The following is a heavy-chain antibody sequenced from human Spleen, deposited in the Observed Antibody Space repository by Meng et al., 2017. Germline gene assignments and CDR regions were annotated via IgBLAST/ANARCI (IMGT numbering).Heavy chain of an antibody. V-gene: IGHV1-69*09. Sequence: QVRWGHVWSGGKKPGASVKVSCRASGGIFSNYSLNWVRQAPGQGLEWLGRIIPMFDITHYAPKFQGRVTITADKSTSTAYLELSSLTSEDTAVFYCARAASRVLWYFDLWGRGTLVTVSS. D-gene: IGHD3-10*01. CDR3: ARAASRVLWYFDL. CDR1: GGIFSNYS. CDR2: IIPMFDIT. J-gene: IGHJ2*01.